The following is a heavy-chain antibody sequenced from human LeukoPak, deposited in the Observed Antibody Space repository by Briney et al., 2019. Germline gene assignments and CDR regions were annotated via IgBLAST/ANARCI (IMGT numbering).Heavy chain of an antibody. Sequence: GGSLRLSCAASGFTFSDFEINWVRQAPGKGLEWVSYISSSGSTIFYADSVKGRFTISRDNAKNSLSLQMNSLRAEDTAVYYCARATIPSSSFFIHYYYMDVWGKGTTVTVSS. V-gene: IGHV3-48*03. CDR2: ISSSGSTI. CDR1: GFTFSDFE. D-gene: IGHD6-6*01. J-gene: IGHJ6*03. CDR3: ARATIPSSSFFIHYYYMDV.